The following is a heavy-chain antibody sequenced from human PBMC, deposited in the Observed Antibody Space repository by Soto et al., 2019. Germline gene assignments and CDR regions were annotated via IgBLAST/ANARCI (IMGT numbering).Heavy chain of an antibody. CDR1: GYSFTSYW. D-gene: IGHD6-19*01. V-gene: IGHV5-10-1*01. CDR2: IDPSDSYT. Sequence: PGESLKISCKGSGYSFTSYWIRWVRQMPGKGLEWMGRIDPSDSYTNYTPSFQGPVTISADKSISTAYLQWSTLKAADTAMYDCARSYQIAVAGTQNNWFDPWGQGTLVTVSS. CDR3: ARSYQIAVAGTQNNWFDP. J-gene: IGHJ5*02.